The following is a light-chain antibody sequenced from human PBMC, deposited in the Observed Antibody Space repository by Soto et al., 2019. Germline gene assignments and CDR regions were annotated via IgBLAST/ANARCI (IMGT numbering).Light chain of an antibody. J-gene: IGKJ1*01. V-gene: IGKV3-15*01. CDR3: QEYNTWPWT. Sequence: ETVMTQSPATLSVSPGERATLSCRASQSVNSNLAWYQQKLGQAPRVLIYGASTRATGIPARFSGSGSGTEFILTISSLQSEDFALYYCQEYNTWPWTCGQGTKVEIK. CDR1: QSVNSN. CDR2: GAS.